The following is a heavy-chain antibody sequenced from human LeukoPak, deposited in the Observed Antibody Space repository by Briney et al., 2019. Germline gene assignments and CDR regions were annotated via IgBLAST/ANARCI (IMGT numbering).Heavy chain of an antibody. D-gene: IGHD3-3*01. Sequence: GGSLRLSCAASGFTFSSYWMHWVRQAPGKGLVWVSRINTDGSSTSYADSVKGRFTISRDNAKNTLYLQMNSLRAEDTAVYYCARENYDFWSGYSIDYWGQGTLVTVSS. V-gene: IGHV3-74*01. CDR2: INTDGSST. CDR3: ARENYDFWSGYSIDY. CDR1: GFTFSSYW. J-gene: IGHJ4*02.